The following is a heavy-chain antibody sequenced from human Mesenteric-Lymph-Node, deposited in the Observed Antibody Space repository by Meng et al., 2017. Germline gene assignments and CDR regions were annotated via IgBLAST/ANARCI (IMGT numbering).Heavy chain of an antibody. Sequence: GGSLRLSCAASGFTFSSYSMNWVRQAPGKGLEWVSSISSSSSYIYYADSVKGRFTISRDNSKNTVYLQMKSLRAEDTAVYYCAKASRSSGYYGDYWGQGTLVTVSS. CDR3: AKASRSSGYYGDY. V-gene: IGHV3-21*04. CDR2: ISSSSSYI. D-gene: IGHD3-22*01. CDR1: GFTFSSYS. J-gene: IGHJ4*02.